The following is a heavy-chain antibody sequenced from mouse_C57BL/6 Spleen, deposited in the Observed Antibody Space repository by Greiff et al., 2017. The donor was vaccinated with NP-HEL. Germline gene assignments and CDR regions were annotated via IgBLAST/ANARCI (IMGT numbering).Heavy chain of an antibody. V-gene: IGHV5-17*01. Sequence: EVKVVESGGGLVKPGGSLKLSCAASGFTFSDYGMHWVRQAPEKGLEWVAYISSGSSTIYYADTVKGRFTISRDNAKNTLFLQMTSLRSEDTAMYYCARESLYAMDYWGQGTSVTVSS. CDR3: ARESLYAMDY. J-gene: IGHJ4*01. CDR2: ISSGSSTI. CDR1: GFTFSDYG.